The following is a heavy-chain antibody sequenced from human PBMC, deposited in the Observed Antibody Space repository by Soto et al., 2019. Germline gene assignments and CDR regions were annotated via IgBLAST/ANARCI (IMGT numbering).Heavy chain of an antibody. V-gene: IGHV3-23*01. J-gene: IGHJ3*02. CDR1: GFTFSEYA. CDR2: IGGDGGSP. Sequence: EAQLLESGGGLVQPGGSLRLSCAASGFTFSEYAMSWVRQAPGKGLEWVSVIGGDGGSPHYSDSVKGRFTVSRDNSKSTVYLQMDRLRAEDTALYYGAKDSINRNGIYDPFDIWGQGTMVTVSS. D-gene: IGHD3-3*02. CDR3: AKDSINRNGIYDPFDI.